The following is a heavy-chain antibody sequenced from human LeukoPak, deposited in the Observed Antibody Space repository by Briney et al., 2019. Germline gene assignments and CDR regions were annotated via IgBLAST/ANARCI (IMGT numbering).Heavy chain of an antibody. CDR3: AREDSYDSRGLDY. D-gene: IGHD3-22*01. CDR1: GFTFSSYS. J-gene: IGHJ4*02. CDR2: ISSSSTTI. Sequence: GSLRLSCAASGFTFSSYSMNWVRQAPGKGLEWVSYISSSSTTIYYADSVTGRFTISRDNAKNSLYLQMNGLRDEDTAVYYCAREDSYDSRGLDYWGQGTLVTVSS. V-gene: IGHV3-48*02.